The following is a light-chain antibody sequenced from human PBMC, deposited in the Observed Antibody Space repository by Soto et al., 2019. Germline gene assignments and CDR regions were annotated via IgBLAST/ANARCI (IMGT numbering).Light chain of an antibody. J-gene: IGLJ1*01. CDR2: EGT. Sequence: QSVLTQPASVSGSPGQSITISCTGTPSNVGGYNLVSWYQQHPGRAPELIIYEGTQRPSGVSARFSGSKSGNTASLTISGLQADDEADYYCCSYAGNGYVFGTGTQLTVL. CDR3: CSYAGNGYV. V-gene: IGLV2-23*01. CDR1: PSNVGGYNL.